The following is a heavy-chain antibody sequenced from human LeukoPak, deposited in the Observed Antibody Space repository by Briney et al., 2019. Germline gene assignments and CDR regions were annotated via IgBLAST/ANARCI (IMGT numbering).Heavy chain of an antibody. V-gene: IGHV1-2*02. CDR1: GYTFTGYY. CDR3: ARQIRCSSTSCYTADYYYYYMDV. Sequence: ASVKVSCKASGYTFTGYYMHWVRQAPGQGLEWMGWINPNSGGTNYAQKFQGRVTMTRDTSISTAYMELSSLRSEDTAVYYCARQIRCSSTSCYTADYYYYYMDVWGKGTTVTVSS. D-gene: IGHD2-2*02. J-gene: IGHJ6*03. CDR2: INPNSGGT.